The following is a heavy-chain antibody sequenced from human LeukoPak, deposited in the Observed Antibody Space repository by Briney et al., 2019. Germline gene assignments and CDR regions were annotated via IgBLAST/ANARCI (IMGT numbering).Heavy chain of an antibody. CDR2: IWYDGSNK. D-gene: IGHD3-10*01. CDR3: AKDLVRDYYDSGRRDVFDI. J-gene: IGHJ3*02. Sequence: GGSLRLSCAASGFTFSSYGMHWVRQAPGKGLEWVAVIWYDGSNKYYADSVKGRFTISRDNSKNTLYLQLNSLRAEDTAVYYCAKDLVRDYYDSGRRDVFDIWGRGTMVTVSS. V-gene: IGHV3-33*06. CDR1: GFTFSSYG.